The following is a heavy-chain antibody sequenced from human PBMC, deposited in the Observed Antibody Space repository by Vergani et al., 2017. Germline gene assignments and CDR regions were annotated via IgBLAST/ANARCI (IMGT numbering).Heavy chain of an antibody. Sequence: QVQLVQSGAEVKKPGASVKVSCKASGYTFTGFYMHWVRQAPGQGLEWMGWINTNSGGTSYAQKFHGRVTMTRDTSISTAYMDLSRLRSDDTAVYYCARPRRYCDNTYCSSREIYYMDVWGKGTTVTVSS. CDR2: INTNSGGT. V-gene: IGHV1-2*02. J-gene: IGHJ6*03. CDR1: GYTFTGFY. D-gene: IGHD2-2*01. CDR3: ARPRRYCDNTYCSSREIYYMDV.